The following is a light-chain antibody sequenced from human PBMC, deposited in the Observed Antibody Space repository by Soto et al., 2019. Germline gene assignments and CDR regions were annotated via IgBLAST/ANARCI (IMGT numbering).Light chain of an antibody. CDR3: QQYNSYQGA. CDR2: DAS. CDR1: QSISSW. V-gene: IGKV1-5*01. Sequence: DIPMTQSPSTLSASVGDRVTITCRASQSISSWLAWYQQKPGKAPKLLIYDASSLESGVPSRFSGSGSGTEFTLTISSLQPDDFATYYCQQYNSYQGAFGQGTKVELK. J-gene: IGKJ1*01.